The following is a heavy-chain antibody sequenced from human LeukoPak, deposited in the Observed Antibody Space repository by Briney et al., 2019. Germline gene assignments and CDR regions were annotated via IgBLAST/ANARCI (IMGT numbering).Heavy chain of an antibody. CDR3: ARKIVVVTGYYFWKGSNWFDP. D-gene: IGHD3-22*01. V-gene: IGHV4-34*01. J-gene: IGHJ5*02. Sequence: SETLSLTCAVYGGSFSGYYWSWIRQPPGKGLEWIGEINHSGSTNYNPSLKSRVTISVDTSKNQFSLKLSSVTAADTAVYYCARKIVVVTGYYFWKGSNWFDPWGQGTLVTVSS. CDR2: INHSGST. CDR1: GGSFSGYY.